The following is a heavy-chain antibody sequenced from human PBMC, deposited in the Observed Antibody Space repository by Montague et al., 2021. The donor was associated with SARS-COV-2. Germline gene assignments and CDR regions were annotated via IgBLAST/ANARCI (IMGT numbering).Heavy chain of an antibody. Sequence: PALVNPTQTLTLTCAFSGFSLSSTGVGVGWLRQPPGKSLEWLTLIYCDDDKRYNPSLSSRLAITNDTSKSQAVLTLTNLNAAGTATYYCAHTNATGAWPIDYWGQGTLVTVSS. CDR2: IYCDDDK. CDR3: AHTNATGAWPIDY. V-gene: IGHV2-5*02. D-gene: IGHD1-14*01. J-gene: IGHJ4*02. CDR1: GFSLSSTGVG.